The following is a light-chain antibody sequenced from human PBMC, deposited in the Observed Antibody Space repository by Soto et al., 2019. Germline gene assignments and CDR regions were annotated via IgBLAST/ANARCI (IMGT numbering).Light chain of an antibody. Sequence: EIVLTQSPATLSLSPGERATLSCRASQSISRYLAWYQQKPGPAPRLLIYDASNRATGIPARFSGSGSGTDFTLTISSLEPEDFAVYYCQQRSNWLITFGQGTRLEIK. V-gene: IGKV3-11*01. CDR2: DAS. J-gene: IGKJ5*01. CDR1: QSISRY. CDR3: QQRSNWLIT.